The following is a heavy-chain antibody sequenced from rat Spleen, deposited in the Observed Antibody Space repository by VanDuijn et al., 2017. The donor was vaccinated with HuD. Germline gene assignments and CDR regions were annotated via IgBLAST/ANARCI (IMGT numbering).Heavy chain of an antibody. V-gene: IGHV5-20*01. CDR2: ISYDGSSI. Sequence: EVQLVESGGGLVQPGRSMQLSCAASEFTFSNYDMAWVRQAPTKGLEWVASISYDGSSIYYRDSVKGRFTISRDHAKSTLYLQMDSLRSEDTATYYCATSPYYWYFDFWGPGTMVTVSS. J-gene: IGHJ1*01. CDR3: ATSPYYWYFDF. CDR1: EFTFSNYD.